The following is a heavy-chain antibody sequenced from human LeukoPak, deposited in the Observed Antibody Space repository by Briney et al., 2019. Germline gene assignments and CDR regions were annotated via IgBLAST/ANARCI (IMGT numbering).Heavy chain of an antibody. J-gene: IGHJ4*02. CDR3: AKGLLITILGSPDY. CDR1: GLTFNNYA. D-gene: IGHD3-3*01. V-gene: IGHV3-23*01. Sequence: PGGSLRLSCAASGLTFNNYAMSWVRQAPGKGLEWVSGITGSGRTTYYADSVKGRFTISRDNSKNSLYLQINSLRAEDTAVYYCAKGLLITILGSPDYWGQGTLVTVSS. CDR2: ITGSGRTT.